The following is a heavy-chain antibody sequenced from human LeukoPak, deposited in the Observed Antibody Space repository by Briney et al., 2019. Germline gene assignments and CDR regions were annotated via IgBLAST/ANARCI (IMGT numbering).Heavy chain of an antibody. CDR3: VRRISALGTGFWFDP. CDR1: GYTFSNYD. D-gene: IGHD6-6*01. V-gene: IGHV1-8*01. J-gene: IGHJ5*02. CDR2: MNSNNGNT. Sequence: GASVKVSCKTSGYTFSNYDINWVRQVAGQGPEWMGWMNSNNGNTGYAQKFQDRVTMTMNTSIDTAHMELNSLTSEDTAVYYCVRRISALGTGFWFDPWGQGTQVTVSS.